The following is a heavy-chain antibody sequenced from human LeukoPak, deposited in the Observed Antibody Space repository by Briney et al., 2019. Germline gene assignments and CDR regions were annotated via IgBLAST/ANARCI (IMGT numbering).Heavy chain of an antibody. V-gene: IGHV4-39*07. J-gene: IGHJ4*02. CDR3: ARIRGSGWFFFDY. D-gene: IGHD6-19*01. CDR1: GASITNYY. CDR2: IYYSGST. Sequence: NPSETLSLTCTVSGASITNYYWSWVRQPPGKGLEWIGSIYYSGSTYYNPSLKSRVTISVDTSKNQFSLKLSSVTAADTAVYYCARIRGSGWFFFDYWGQGTLVTVSS.